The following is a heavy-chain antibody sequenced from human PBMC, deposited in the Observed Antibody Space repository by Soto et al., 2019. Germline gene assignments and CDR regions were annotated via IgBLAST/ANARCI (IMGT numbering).Heavy chain of an antibody. CDR3: ARDFYQSRGYCDY. CDR1: GYTFSSYG. CDR2: ISAYSGNT. V-gene: IGHV1-18*01. D-gene: IGHD3-22*01. J-gene: IGHJ4*02. Sequence: QVQLVQSGAEVKKPGASVKVSCKAYGYTFSSYGLSWVRQAPGQGLEWMGWISAYSGNTVYTQRFKGRLTMATDTSTGTAYMELRSLRSDDTAVYYCARDFYQSRGYCDYWGQGTLVTVSS.